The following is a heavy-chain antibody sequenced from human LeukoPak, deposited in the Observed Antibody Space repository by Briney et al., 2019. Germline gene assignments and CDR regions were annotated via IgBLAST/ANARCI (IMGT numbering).Heavy chain of an antibody. CDR2: ISGSGGST. CDR1: GFTFSSYA. Sequence: GGSLRLSCAASGFTFSSYAMSWVRQAPGKGLEWVSAISGSGGSTYYADSVKGRFTISRDNSKNTLYLQMNSLRAEDTAVYYCAKDSSGASSSWYYYYYHMDVWGKGTTVTVSS. V-gene: IGHV3-23*01. J-gene: IGHJ6*03. D-gene: IGHD6-13*01. CDR3: AKDSSGASSSWYYYYYHMDV.